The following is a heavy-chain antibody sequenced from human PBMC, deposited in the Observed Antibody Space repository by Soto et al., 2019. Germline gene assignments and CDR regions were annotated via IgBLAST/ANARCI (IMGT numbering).Heavy chain of an antibody. D-gene: IGHD6-19*01. Sequence: XGSLRLSCTASGFAFSSYAMSWVRQRPGQGPEWVANIRQDGSEKSYVDSVKGRFTVSRDNVKNLLSLQMNSLRVEDTAVYFCAREVSSGWFIQHYYGMDVWGPGTPVTVSS. CDR1: GFAFSSYA. J-gene: IGHJ6*02. CDR3: AREVSSGWFIQHYYGMDV. CDR2: IRQDGSEK. V-gene: IGHV3-7*01.